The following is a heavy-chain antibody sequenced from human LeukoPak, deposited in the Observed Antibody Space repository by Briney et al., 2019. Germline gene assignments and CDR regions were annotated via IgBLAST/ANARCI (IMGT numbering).Heavy chain of an antibody. CDR2: ISAYNGNT. J-gene: IGHJ6*02. CDR1: GYTFTSYG. CDR3: ARAKEVLLWFGELTADYYGMDV. D-gene: IGHD3-10*01. Sequence: ASVKVTCKASGYTFTSYGISWVRQAPGQGLEWMGWISAYNGNTNYAQKLQGRVTMTTDTSTSTAYMELRSLRSEDTAVYYCARAKEVLLWFGELTADYYGMDVWGQGTTVTVSS. V-gene: IGHV1-18*01.